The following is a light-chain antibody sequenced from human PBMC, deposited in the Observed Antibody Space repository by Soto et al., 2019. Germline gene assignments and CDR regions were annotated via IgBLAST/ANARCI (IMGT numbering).Light chain of an antibody. CDR1: QSISSW. V-gene: IGKV1-12*01. CDR2: AAS. J-gene: IGKJ4*01. Sequence: DIQMTQSPSTLSASVGDRVTITCRASQSISSWLAWYQQKPGKAHELLIYAASTLQSGVPSRFSGSGSGTDFTLTISSLQPEDFATYYCQQANSFPLTFGGGTKVDIK. CDR3: QQANSFPLT.